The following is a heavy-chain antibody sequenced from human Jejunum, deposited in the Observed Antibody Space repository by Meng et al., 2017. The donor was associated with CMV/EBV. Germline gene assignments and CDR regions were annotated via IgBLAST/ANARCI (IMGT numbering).Heavy chain of an antibody. CDR1: GSRFSTEG. J-gene: IGHJ4*02. CDR3: ATLGVTTLPSDY. D-gene: IGHD4-11*01. CDR2: INGTGLKT. V-gene: IGHV3-23*01. Sequence: VHMLEYEGCLVQPGWSLSSLCVVCGSRFSTEGRNWGRQVTGKGLQVVSLINGTGLKTYYANFVKGRFTISRDNFKTTLYLQMSSLRAEDTAIYYRATLGVTTLPSDYWGQETLVTVSS.